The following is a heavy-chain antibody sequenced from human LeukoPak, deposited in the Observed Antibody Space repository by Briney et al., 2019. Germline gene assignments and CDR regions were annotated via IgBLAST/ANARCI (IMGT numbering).Heavy chain of an antibody. V-gene: IGHV4-59*01. CDR1: GGSISSYY. Sequence: PSETLSLTCTVSGGSISSYYWSWIRQPPGKGLEWIGYIYYSGSTNYNPSLKSRDTISVDTSKNQFSLKLSSVTAADTAVYYCAGHSSSWYYFDYWGQGTLVTVSS. CDR3: AGHSSSWYYFDY. D-gene: IGHD6-13*01. CDR2: IYYSGST. J-gene: IGHJ4*02.